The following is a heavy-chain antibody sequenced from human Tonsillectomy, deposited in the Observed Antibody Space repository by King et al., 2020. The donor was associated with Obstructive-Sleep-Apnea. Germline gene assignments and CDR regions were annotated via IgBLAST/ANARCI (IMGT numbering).Heavy chain of an antibody. D-gene: IGHD5-18*01. V-gene: IGHV4-4*02. CDR3: ARDSSGYSYEDY. J-gene: IGHJ4*02. Sequence: QLQESGPGLVKPSGTLSLTCAVSGGSISSSNWWSWVRQPPGKGLEWIGEIFHSWATNYNPSLKSRVTISVDKSKNQFSLKLSSLTAADTAVYYCARDSSGYSYEDYWGQGTLVTVSS. CDR2: IFHSWAT. CDR1: GGSISSSNW.